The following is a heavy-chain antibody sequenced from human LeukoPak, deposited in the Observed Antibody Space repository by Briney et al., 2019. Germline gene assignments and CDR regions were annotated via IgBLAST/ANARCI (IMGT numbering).Heavy chain of an antibody. Sequence: GRSLRLSCAASGFTFSSYGMHWVRQAPGKGLEWVAVIWYDGSNKYYADSVKGRFTISRDNSKNTLYLQMNSLRAEDTAVYYCAKAPYGDYEIAWFDPWGQGTLVTVSS. CDR3: AKAPYGDYEIAWFDP. CDR2: IWYDGSNK. J-gene: IGHJ5*02. CDR1: GFTFSSYG. D-gene: IGHD4-17*01. V-gene: IGHV3-33*06.